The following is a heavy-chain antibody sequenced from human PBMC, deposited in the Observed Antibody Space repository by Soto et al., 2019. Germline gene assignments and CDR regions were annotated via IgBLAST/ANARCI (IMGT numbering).Heavy chain of an antibody. Sequence: GESLKISCKGSGYSFTSYWISWVRQMPGKGLEWMGRIDPSDSYTNYSPSFQGHVTISADKSISTAYLQWSSLKVSDTAMYYCASSPRGYCSSTSCRELGNYYGMDVWGQGTTVTAP. CDR1: GYSFTSYW. CDR3: ASSPRGYCSSTSCRELGNYYGMDV. V-gene: IGHV5-10-1*01. CDR2: IDPSDSYT. J-gene: IGHJ6*02. D-gene: IGHD2-2*01.